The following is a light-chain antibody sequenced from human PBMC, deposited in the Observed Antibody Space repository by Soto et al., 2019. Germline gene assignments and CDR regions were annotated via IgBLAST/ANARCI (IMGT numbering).Light chain of an antibody. V-gene: IGKV1-13*02. CDR1: QGIRSS. Sequence: AIQLTQSPSSLSASVGDRVTITCRASQGIRSSLAWFQQKAGNPPKVLIYEASVLGTGVSSRFSGSGSGTDFTLSISSLQPEDFATYYCQQFNSYPWTFGQGTTVEVK. CDR3: QQFNSYPWT. J-gene: IGKJ1*01. CDR2: EAS.